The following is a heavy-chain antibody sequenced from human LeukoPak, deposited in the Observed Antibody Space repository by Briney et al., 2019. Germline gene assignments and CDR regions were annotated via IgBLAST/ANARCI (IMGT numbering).Heavy chain of an antibody. V-gene: IGHV4-34*01. D-gene: IGHD1-26*01. CDR1: GGSFSGYY. CDR2: INHSGST. CDR3: ARVVSGGYRLDY. J-gene: IGHJ4*02. Sequence: SETPSLTCAVYGGSFSGYYWSWIRQPPGKGLEWIGEINHSGSTNYSPSLKSRVTISVDTSKNQFSPKLSSVTAADTAVYYCARVVSGGYRLDYWGQGTLVTVSS.